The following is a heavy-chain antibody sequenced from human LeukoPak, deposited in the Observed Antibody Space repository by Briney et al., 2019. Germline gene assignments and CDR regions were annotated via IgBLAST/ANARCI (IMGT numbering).Heavy chain of an antibody. J-gene: IGHJ4*02. CDR1: GFTFSSYW. Sequence: GSLRLSCAASGFTFSSYWMSWIRQPPGKGLEWIGEINHSGSTNYNPSLKSRVTISVDTSKNQFSLKLSSVTAADTAVYYCARAHTSYSSSWYRAYYFDYWGQGTLVTVSS. V-gene: IGHV4-34*01. D-gene: IGHD6-13*01. CDR2: INHSGST. CDR3: ARAHTSYSSSWYRAYYFDY.